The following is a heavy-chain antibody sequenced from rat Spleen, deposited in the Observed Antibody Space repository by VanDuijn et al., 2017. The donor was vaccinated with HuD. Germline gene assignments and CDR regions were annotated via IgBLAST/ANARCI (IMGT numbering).Heavy chain of an antibody. CDR3: ARQDTSGYSNWFAY. CDR1: GFTFNHYW. D-gene: IGHD4-3*01. CDR2: IHYEGTNT. Sequence: EVQLVESGGGLVQPGRSLKLSCVASGFTFNHYWMTWIRQAPGKGLEWVASIHYEGTNTYYGDSVKGRFTISRDNAKSTLYLLMDSLRSEDTATYYCARQDTSGYSNWFAYWGQGTLVTVSS. V-gene: IGHV5-31*01. J-gene: IGHJ3*01.